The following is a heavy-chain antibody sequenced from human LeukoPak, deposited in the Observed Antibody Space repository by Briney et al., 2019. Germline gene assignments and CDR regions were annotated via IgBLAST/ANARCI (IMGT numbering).Heavy chain of an antibody. D-gene: IGHD4-11*01. CDR2: IYHSGST. Sequence: SSETLSLTCTVSGYSISSGYYWGWIRQPPGKGLEWIGSIYHSGSTYYNPSLKSRVTISVDTSKNQFSLKLSSVTAADTAVYYCARDPTAGAFDTWGQGTMVTVSS. V-gene: IGHV4-38-2*02. J-gene: IGHJ3*02. CDR3: ARDPTAGAFDT. CDR1: GYSISSGYY.